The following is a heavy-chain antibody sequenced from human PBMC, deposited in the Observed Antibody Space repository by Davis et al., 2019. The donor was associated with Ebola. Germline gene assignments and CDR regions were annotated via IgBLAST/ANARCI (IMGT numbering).Heavy chain of an antibody. CDR2: IEQDGREK. CDR3: AGGVGRLIEH. V-gene: IGHV3-7*01. D-gene: IGHD2/OR15-2a*01. CDR1: GLTFSAYW. J-gene: IGHJ1*01. Sequence: PGGSLRLSCAASGLTFSAYWMNWVRQVPGKGLEWVANIEQDGREKNYVDSVKGRFTISRDNAKNSLYLQMNSLRAEDTAVYYCAGGVGRLIEHWGQGTLVTVSS.